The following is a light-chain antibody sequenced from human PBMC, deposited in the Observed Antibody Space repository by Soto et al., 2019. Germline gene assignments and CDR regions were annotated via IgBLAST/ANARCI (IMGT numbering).Light chain of an antibody. Sequence: DIQMTQSPSSVSASVGDRVTITCRASQGITNRLAWYQQKPGKAPKLLIYEASSLQSGVPSRISGSGSGTDFTLTISSLQPEDFASYYCQQANSFPITFGQATRLEIK. V-gene: IGKV1D-12*01. CDR2: EAS. J-gene: IGKJ5*01. CDR1: QGITNR. CDR3: QQANSFPIT.